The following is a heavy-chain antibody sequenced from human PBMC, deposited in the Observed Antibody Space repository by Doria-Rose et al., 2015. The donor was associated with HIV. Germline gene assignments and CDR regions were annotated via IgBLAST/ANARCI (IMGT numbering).Heavy chain of an antibody. J-gene: IGHJ4*02. CDR2: IRSKAYGGTK. V-gene: IGHV3-49*03. CDR1: GSTFCDHA. Sequence: ASGSTFCDHAMSWFSHASVTGLDWIGFIRSKAYGGTKEYAASVKGRVTISRDDSKSIAYLQLNSLKTEDTAVYFCARVGWELLYFFDYWGQGTLVTASS. D-gene: IGHD1-26*01. CDR3: ARVGWELLYFFDY.